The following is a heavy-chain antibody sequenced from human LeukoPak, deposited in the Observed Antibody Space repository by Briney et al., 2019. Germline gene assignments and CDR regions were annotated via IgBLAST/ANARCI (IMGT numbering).Heavy chain of an antibody. CDR2: IYYSGST. Sequence: SETLSLTCTVSGGSISSSSYYWGWIRQPPGKGLEWIGSIYYSGSTNYNPSLKSRVTISVDTSKNQFSLKLSSVTAADTAVYYCARRQWWVKGEAYDIWGQGTLVTVSS. CDR3: ARRQWWVKGEAYDI. D-gene: IGHD2-15*01. CDR1: GGSISSSSYY. J-gene: IGHJ3*02. V-gene: IGHV4-39*07.